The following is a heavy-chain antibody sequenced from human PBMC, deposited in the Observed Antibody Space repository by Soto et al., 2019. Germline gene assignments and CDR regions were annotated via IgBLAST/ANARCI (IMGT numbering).Heavy chain of an antibody. CDR1: GGTFSSYA. D-gene: IGHD5-18*01. CDR2: IIPIFGTA. CDR3: AFGRYSYGLYYGMDV. Sequence: GASVKVSCKASGGTFSSYAISWVRQAPGQGLEWMGGIIPIFGTANYAQKFQGRVTITADESTSTAYMELSSLRSEDTAVYYCAFGRYSYGLYYGMDVWGQGTTVTVSS. J-gene: IGHJ6*02. V-gene: IGHV1-69*13.